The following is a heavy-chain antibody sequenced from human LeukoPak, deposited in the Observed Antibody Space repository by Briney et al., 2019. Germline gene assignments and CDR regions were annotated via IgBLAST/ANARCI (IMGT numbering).Heavy chain of an antibody. V-gene: IGHV4-59*01. Sequence: SETLSLTCTVSGGSISSYYWSWIRQPPGKGLEWIGYIYYSGSTNYNPSLKSRVTISVDTSKNQFSLKLSSVTAADTAVYYCARAGDCSSTSCYYDYWGQGTLVTVSS. CDR1: GGSISSYY. CDR3: ARAGDCSSTSCYYDY. D-gene: IGHD2-2*01. J-gene: IGHJ4*02. CDR2: IYYSGST.